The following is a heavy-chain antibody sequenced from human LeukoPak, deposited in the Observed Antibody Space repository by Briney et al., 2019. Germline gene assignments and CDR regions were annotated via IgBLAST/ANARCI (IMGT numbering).Heavy chain of an antibody. CDR1: GFPFSETA. D-gene: IGHD3-22*01. V-gene: IGHV3-23*01. Sequence: PGGSLRLSCVASGFPFSETAMTWVRQAPGKGLEWLSVITRGGSPYYADSVQGRFTISRDNARNTVYLQLNSLRNEDTALYYCAKEHLKYANDNRGSFDYRGQGTLVTVSS. CDR2: ITRGGSP. J-gene: IGHJ4*02. CDR3: AKEHLKYANDNRGSFDY.